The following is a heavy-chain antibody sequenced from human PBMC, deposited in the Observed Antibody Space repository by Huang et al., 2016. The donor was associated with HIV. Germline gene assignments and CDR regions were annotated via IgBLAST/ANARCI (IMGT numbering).Heavy chain of an antibody. J-gene: IGHJ4*02. CDR2: ISTDGTIK. Sequence: QVQLVESGGGVVQPGRSLRLSCSASGFAFSSFAMHWIRQAPGKGLQWLAVISTDGTIKNYADAVRGRFTISRDNSKGTVYLQMNSLRPVDTAVYSCARTGSYYYGSGIYHFGDYWGQGTLVTVSS. D-gene: IGHD3-10*01. CDR1: GFAFSSFA. V-gene: IGHV3-30*01. CDR3: ARTGSYYYGSGIYHFGDY.